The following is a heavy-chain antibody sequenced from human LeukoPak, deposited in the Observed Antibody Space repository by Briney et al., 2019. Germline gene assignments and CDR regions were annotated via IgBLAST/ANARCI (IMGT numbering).Heavy chain of an antibody. D-gene: IGHD3-10*01. CDR1: GFTFSDYY. CDR3: ARGFYASGSYFHH. CDR2: ISSGSSYI. J-gene: IGHJ1*01. V-gene: IGHV3-11*06. Sequence: GGSLRLSCAASGFTFSDYYMNWIRQAPGKGLEWVSYISSGSSYIEYADSVKGRFTISRDNAKKSLYLQMNSLRAEDTAVYYCARGFYASGSYFHHWGQGTLVTVSS.